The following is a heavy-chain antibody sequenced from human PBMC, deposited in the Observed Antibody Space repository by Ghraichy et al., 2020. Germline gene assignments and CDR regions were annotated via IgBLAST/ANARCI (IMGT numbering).Heavy chain of an antibody. Sequence: GGSLRLSCVGSGFSFSAYSMNWVRQSPGKGLEWVSYITSSSRTIFYADSVKGRFTISRDNAHNTLYLQMSRVRDEDTAVYYCARGSTGGRFYYYDGMDLWGQGPTVTVSS. CDR1: GFSFSAYS. CDR2: ITSSSRTI. J-gene: IGHJ6*02. V-gene: IGHV3-48*02. D-gene: IGHD3-16*01. CDR3: ARGSTGGRFYYYDGMDL.